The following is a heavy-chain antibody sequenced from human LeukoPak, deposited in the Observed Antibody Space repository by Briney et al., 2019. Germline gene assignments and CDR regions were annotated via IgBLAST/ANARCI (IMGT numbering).Heavy chain of an antibody. V-gene: IGHV3-48*03. CDR2: ISSSGSTI. CDR3: ARELRFPVYYYYYMDV. Sequence: GGSLRLSCAASGFTFSSYEMNWVRQAPGKGLEWVSYISSSGSTIYYADSVKGRFTISRDNAKNSLYLQMNSLRAEDTAVYYCARELRFPVYYYYYMDVWGKGTTVTISS. CDR1: GFTFSSYE. D-gene: IGHD3-10*01. J-gene: IGHJ6*03.